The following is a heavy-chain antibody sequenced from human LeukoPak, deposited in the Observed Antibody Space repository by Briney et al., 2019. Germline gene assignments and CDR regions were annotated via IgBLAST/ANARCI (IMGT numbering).Heavy chain of an antibody. CDR1: GFTFNSYV. Sequence: PGGSLRLSCAASGFTFNSYVMHWIRQAPGKGLEWVAVISSDETNKYYADSVEGRFTISRDNSKNTLYLQMNSLRAEDTAVFYCARTQSYFDSFGYYHFDQWGQGTLVTVSS. CDR2: ISSDETNK. V-gene: IGHV3-30*01. D-gene: IGHD3-22*01. CDR3: ARTQSYFDSFGYYHFDQ. J-gene: IGHJ4*02.